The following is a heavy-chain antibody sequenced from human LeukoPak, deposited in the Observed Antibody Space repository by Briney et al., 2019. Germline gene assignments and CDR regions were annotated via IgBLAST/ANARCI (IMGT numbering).Heavy chain of an antibody. CDR2: IYYSGST. D-gene: IGHD2-15*01. V-gene: IGHV4-59*08. Sequence: ASETLSLTCTVSGGSISSYHWSWIRQPPGKGLEWIGYIYYSGSTNYNPSLKSRVTISVDTSKNQFSLKLTSVTAADTAVYYCARVDSSGAGNFDYWGQGTLVTVSS. CDR3: ARVDSSGAGNFDY. CDR1: GGSISSYH. J-gene: IGHJ4*02.